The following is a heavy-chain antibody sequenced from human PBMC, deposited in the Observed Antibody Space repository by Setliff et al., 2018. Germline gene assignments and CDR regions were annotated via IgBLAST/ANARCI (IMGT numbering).Heavy chain of an antibody. CDR3: ARHGGWTPFDF. CDR1: GGSISSGNYY. D-gene: IGHD2-15*01. CDR2: IYYSGST. V-gene: IGHV4-39*01. Sequence: SETLSLTCRVSGGSISSGNYYWGLIRQPPGKGLEWVATIYYSGSTYSNPSLKSRLIISVDAPDNQFSVKLSSVTAADTAVYYCARHGGWTPFDFWGQGALVTVSS. J-gene: IGHJ4*02.